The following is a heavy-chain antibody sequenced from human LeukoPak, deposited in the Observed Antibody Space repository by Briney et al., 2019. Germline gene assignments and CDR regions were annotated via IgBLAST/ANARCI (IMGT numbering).Heavy chain of an antibody. CDR1: GGSFSGYY. V-gene: IGHV4-34*01. CDR2: INDSGST. Sequence: SETLSLTCAVYGGSFSGYYRSWIRQPPGKGREWIGEINDSGSTNYNPSLRSRVTISVDTSMNQFSLKMRSVTAADTADYYCARGLWFGESRPYYYDYWGQGNLVTVST. CDR3: ARGLWFGESRPYYYDY. D-gene: IGHD3-10*01. J-gene: IGHJ4*02.